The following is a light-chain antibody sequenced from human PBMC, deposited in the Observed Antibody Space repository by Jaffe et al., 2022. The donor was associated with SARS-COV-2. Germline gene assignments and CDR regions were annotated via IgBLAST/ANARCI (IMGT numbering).Light chain of an antibody. Sequence: QSALTQPASVSGSPGQSITISCTGISSDAVTYNFVSWYQQNPGRAPKLMIYEVSNRPSGVSNRFSGSRSGNTASLTISGLQAEDEADYYCSSPLYRSWVFGGGTKVTV. CDR2: EVS. V-gene: IGLV2-14*01. J-gene: IGLJ3*02. CDR3: SSPLYRSWV. CDR1: SSDAVTYNF.